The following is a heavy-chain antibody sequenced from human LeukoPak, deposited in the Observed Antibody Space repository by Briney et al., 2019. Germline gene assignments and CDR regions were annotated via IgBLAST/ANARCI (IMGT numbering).Heavy chain of an antibody. J-gene: IGHJ6*02. Sequence: PSETLSLTCTVSGGSISSGGYYWSWIRQHPGKGLEWIGYIYYSGSTYYNPSLKSRVTISVDTSKNQFSLKLSSVTAADTAVYYCARDLRTGYYSGYYYYYGMDVWGQGTTVTVSS. D-gene: IGHD3/OR15-3a*01. CDR2: IYYSGST. V-gene: IGHV4-31*03. CDR1: GGSISSGGYY. CDR3: ARDLRTGYYSGYYYYYGMDV.